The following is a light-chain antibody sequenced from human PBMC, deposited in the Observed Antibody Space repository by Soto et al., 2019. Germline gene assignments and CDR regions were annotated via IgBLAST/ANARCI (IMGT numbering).Light chain of an antibody. CDR2: GNN. Sequence: QSVLTQPPSVSAAPGQKVTISCSGSRSNIGRNYVSWYQQFPGTAPKLLIYGNNERPSWIPDRFSGSKSGTSAILGITGLQTGDEADYYCGTWDTSLSDVVFGGGTKLTVL. CDR1: RSNIGRNY. V-gene: IGLV1-51*01. J-gene: IGLJ2*01. CDR3: GTWDTSLSDVV.